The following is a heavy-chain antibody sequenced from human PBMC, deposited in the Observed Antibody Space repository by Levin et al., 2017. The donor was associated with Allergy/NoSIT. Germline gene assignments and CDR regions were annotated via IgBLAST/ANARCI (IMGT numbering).Heavy chain of an antibody. CDR1: GFTFSNYA. J-gene: IGHJ4*02. Sequence: GGSLRLSCAASGFTFSNYAIHWVRQAPGKGLEWVALISHDGSNKYYADSVKGRFTISRDNSKNTLYLQMNSLRADDTAVYYCARVGGGVGSGSYAYWGQGTLVTVSS. CDR3: ARVGGGVGSGSYAY. CDR2: ISHDGSNK. D-gene: IGHD3-10*01. V-gene: IGHV3-30*04.